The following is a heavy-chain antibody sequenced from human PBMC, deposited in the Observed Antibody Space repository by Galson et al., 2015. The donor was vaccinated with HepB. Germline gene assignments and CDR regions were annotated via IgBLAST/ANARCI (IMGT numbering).Heavy chain of an antibody. J-gene: IGHJ4*02. Sequence: SLRLSCTASEFTFSSYSMNWVRQAPGKGLEWVSSISSSSSYIYYADSVKDRVTISRDNAKNSLYLLMNSLIAEDTAVYYCARGSAYIDYWGQGTLVTVSS. CDR1: EFTFSSYS. V-gene: IGHV3-21*01. CDR3: ARGSAYIDY. D-gene: IGHD6-25*01. CDR2: ISSSSSYI.